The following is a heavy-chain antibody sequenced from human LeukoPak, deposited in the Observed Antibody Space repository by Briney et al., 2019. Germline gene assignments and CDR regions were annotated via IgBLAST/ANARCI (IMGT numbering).Heavy chain of an antibody. CDR3: ARDIVGAYLIDY. J-gene: IGHJ4*02. Sequence: GGSLRLSCAASGFSFKDTGMHWVRQAPGKGPEWLTIIWYDGSTKYYADSVKGRFTISRDNAKNSLYLQMNSLRDEDTAVYYCARDIVGAYLIDYWGQGTLVTVSS. D-gene: IGHD1-26*01. CDR1: GFSFKDTG. CDR2: IWYDGSTK. V-gene: IGHV3-33*01.